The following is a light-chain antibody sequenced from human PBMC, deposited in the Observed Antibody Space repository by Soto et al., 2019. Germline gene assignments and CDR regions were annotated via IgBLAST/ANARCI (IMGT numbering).Light chain of an antibody. CDR2: EGS. V-gene: IGLV2-23*01. CDR1: SSDVGSYSL. CDR3: CSYAASSTVV. J-gene: IGLJ2*01. Sequence: QSALTQPASVSGSPGQSITISCTGTSSDVGSYSLVSWYQQHPGKAPKLMIYEGSKRPSGVSNRFSGSKSGNTASLTISGLQAEDEADYYGCSYAASSTVVFGGGTKLTVL.